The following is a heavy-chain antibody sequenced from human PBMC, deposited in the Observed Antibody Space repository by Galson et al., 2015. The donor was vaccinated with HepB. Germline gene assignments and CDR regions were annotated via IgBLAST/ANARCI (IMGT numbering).Heavy chain of an antibody. D-gene: IGHD5-12*01. CDR3: AKDGIYGYGVLDY. CDR2: IRYDGSNK. CDR1: GFTFSSYG. V-gene: IGHV3-30*02. Sequence: SLRLSCAASGFTFSSYGMHWVRQAPGKGLEWVAFIRYDGSNKYYADSVKGRFTISRDNSKNTLYLQMNSLRAEDTAVYYCAKDGIYGYGVLDYWGQGTLVTVSS. J-gene: IGHJ4*02.